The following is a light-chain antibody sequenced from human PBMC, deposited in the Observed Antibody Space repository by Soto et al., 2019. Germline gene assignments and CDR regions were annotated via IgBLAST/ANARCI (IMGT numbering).Light chain of an antibody. Sequence: QSVLTQPASVSGSPGQSITISCTGTSSDVGDYNYVSWYLQHPGKAPKLIMYGVTNRPSGISNRFSGSKSGNTASLTISGLQAEDEADYYCSSYTGTNTLVFGGGTKLTVL. CDR1: SSDVGDYNY. J-gene: IGLJ2*01. CDR2: GVT. V-gene: IGLV2-14*01. CDR3: SSYTGTNTLV.